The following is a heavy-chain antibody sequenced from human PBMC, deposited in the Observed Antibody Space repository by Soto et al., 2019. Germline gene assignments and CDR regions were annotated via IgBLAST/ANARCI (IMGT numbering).Heavy chain of an antibody. CDR2: ISAYNGNT. CDR3: ARGVIVAKRGSWFDP. J-gene: IGHJ5*02. D-gene: IGHD5-12*01. V-gene: IGHV1-18*01. Sequence: ASVKVSCKASGYTFTSYGISWVRQAPGQGLEWMGWISAYNGNTNYAQKLQGRVTMTTDTSTSTAYMELRSLRSDDTAVYYCARGVIVAKRGSWFDPWGQGTLVTVSS. CDR1: GYTFTSYG.